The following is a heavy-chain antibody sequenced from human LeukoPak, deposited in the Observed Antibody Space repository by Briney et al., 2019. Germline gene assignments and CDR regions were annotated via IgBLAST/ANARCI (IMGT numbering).Heavy chain of an antibody. D-gene: IGHD3-10*01. CDR2: ISGSGGST. J-gene: IGHJ4*02. CDR1: GFTFSSYG. CDR3: AKTRGSGPFDY. Sequence: GGTLRLSCAASGFTFSSYGMSWVRQAPGKGLEWVSAISGSGGSTYYADSVKGRFTISRDNSKNTLYLQMNNLRAEDTAVYYCAKTRGSGPFDYWGQGTLVTVSS. V-gene: IGHV3-23*01.